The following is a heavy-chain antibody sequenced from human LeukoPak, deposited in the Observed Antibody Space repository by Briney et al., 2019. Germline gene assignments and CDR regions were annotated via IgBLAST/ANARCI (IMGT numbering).Heavy chain of an antibody. CDR2: VSYDGSNK. J-gene: IGHJ4*02. D-gene: IGHD6-19*01. CDR3: AKESEYSSGWSHFDY. V-gene: IGHV3-30*18. Sequence: GGSLRLSCAASGFTFSNYGMHWVRQAPGKGLEWVAVVSYDGSNKYYADSVKGRFTVSRDNSKNTLYLQMNSLRAEDTAVYYCAKESEYSSGWSHFDYWGQGTLVTVSS. CDR1: GFTFSNYG.